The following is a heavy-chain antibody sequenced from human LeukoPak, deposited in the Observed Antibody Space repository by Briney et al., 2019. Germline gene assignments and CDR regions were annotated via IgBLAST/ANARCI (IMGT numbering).Heavy chain of an antibody. J-gene: IGHJ5*02. CDR3: ARVRGPTQEKWFDP. Sequence: SETLSPTCIVSGGFISTYSWNWIRQSPGKGMEWVGYISHSGTTSYDSYFRSRVTISVDTSNNQLSLKLTSVTAADTAVYYCARVRGPTQEKWFDPWGQGTLVTVSS. CDR2: ISHSGTT. V-gene: IGHV4-59*08. CDR1: GGFISTYS.